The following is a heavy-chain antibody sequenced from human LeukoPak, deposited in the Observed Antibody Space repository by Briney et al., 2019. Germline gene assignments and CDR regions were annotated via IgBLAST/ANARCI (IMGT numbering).Heavy chain of an antibody. V-gene: IGHV1-18*01. CDR1: GYSENFYG. D-gene: IGHD2-8*01. CDR3: AGSLGYCTSDVCYLKY. CDR2: ISAQHGQT. J-gene: IGHJ4*02. Sequence: ASVKVSCKTSGYSENFYGITWVRQVAGQGLEWMGWISAQHGQTEYAPNSQDRVTMTTDTYTNTAYMELRSLRSDDTAVYYCAGSLGYCTSDVCYLKYWGQGTLVTVSS.